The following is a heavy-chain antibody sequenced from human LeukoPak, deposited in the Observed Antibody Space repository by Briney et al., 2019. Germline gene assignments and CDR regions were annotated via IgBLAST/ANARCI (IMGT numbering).Heavy chain of an antibody. CDR3: AKGRNIAAAGSIDY. D-gene: IGHD6-13*01. J-gene: IGHJ4*02. CDR2: LSWNSGSI. CDR1: GFIFDDYA. Sequence: PGRSLRLSCAASGFIFDDYAMHWVRQAPGKGLEWVSGLSWNSGSIGYADSVKGRFTISRDNAKNSLYLQMISLRPEDTAFYYCAKGRNIAAAGSIDYWGQGTLVTVSS. V-gene: IGHV3-9*01.